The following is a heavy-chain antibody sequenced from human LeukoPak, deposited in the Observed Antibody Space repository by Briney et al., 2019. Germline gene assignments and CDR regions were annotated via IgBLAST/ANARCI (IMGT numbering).Heavy chain of an antibody. J-gene: IGHJ4*02. D-gene: IGHD3-10*01. CDR3: AKNGPGSTIDY. V-gene: IGHV3-23*01. CDR2: ISGSGGST. Sequence: GGSLGLSCAASGFTFRNYVIHWVRQAPGKGLEWVSAISGSGGSTYYADSVKGRFTISRDNSKNTLYLQMNSLRAEDTAVYYCAKNGPGSTIDYWGQGTLVTVS. CDR1: GFTFRNYV.